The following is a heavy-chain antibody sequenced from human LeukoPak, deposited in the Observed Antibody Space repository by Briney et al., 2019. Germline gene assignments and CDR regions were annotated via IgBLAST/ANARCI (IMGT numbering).Heavy chain of an antibody. V-gene: IGHV3-23*01. D-gene: IGHD5-18*01. Sequence: PGGSLRLSCAVSGFSYSSYAMNWVRQAPGKGLEGVSTISGSGDTYYVDSVKGRFTISRDNSKNTLYLQMNGLRAEDTAVYYCAKEGGYNYGYLDSWGQGTLVTVSS. CDR2: ISGSGDT. CDR3: AKEGGYNYGYLDS. CDR1: GFSYSSYA. J-gene: IGHJ4*02.